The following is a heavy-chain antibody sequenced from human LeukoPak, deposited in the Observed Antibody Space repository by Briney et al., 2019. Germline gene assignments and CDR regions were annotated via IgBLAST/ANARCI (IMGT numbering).Heavy chain of an antibody. CDR3: AGSSGYYYVRDYYYYGMDV. D-gene: IGHD3-22*01. V-gene: IGHV3-9*01. CDR2: ISWNSGSI. CDR1: GFTFDDYA. J-gene: IGHJ6*02. Sequence: GGSLRLSCAASGFTFDDYAMHWVRQAPGKGLEWVSGISWNSGSIGYADSVKGRFTISRDNSKNTLYLQMNSLRAEDTAVYYCAGSSGYYYVRDYYYYGMDVWGQGTTVTVSS.